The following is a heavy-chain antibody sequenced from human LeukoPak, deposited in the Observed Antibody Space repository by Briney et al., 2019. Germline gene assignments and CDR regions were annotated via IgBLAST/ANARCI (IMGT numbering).Heavy chain of an antibody. CDR1: GFTVSSNY. Sequence: GGSLRLSCAASGFTVSSNYMSWVRQAPGKGLEWVSVIYSGGSTYYADSVKGRFTISRDNSKNTLYLQMNSLRAEDTAVYYCARVPCGYSYGYGCYYYYGMDVWGQGTTVTVSS. CDR3: ARVPCGYSYGYGCYYYYGMDV. V-gene: IGHV3-53*01. D-gene: IGHD5-18*01. J-gene: IGHJ6*02. CDR2: IYSGGST.